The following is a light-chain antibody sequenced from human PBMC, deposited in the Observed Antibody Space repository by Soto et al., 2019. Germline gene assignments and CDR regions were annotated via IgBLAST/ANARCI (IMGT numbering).Light chain of an antibody. CDR1: SSDIGSYNL. V-gene: IGLV2-23*01. CDR2: EGN. Sequence: QSVLTQPASVTGSPGQSLTISCTGTSSDIGSYNLVSWYQKYPGKAPKLMVYEGNKRPSGVSDRFSGSRSGNTASLTISGLQAEDKADYYCFSYAGSSNWVFGGGTKLTVL. CDR3: FSYAGSSNWV. J-gene: IGLJ3*02.